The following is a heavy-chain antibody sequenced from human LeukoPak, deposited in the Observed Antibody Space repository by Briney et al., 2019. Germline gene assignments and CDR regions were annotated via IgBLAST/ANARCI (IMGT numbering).Heavy chain of an antibody. D-gene: IGHD2-8*01. CDR2: IWYDGSNK. V-gene: IGHV3-33*01. CDR3: ARDLEGYCTNGVCYPPGGY. CDR1: GFTFSSYG. Sequence: PGGSLRLSCAASGFTFSSYGMDWVRQAPGKGLEWVAVIWYDGSNKYYADSVKGRFTISRDNSKNTLYLQMNSLRAEDTAVYYCARDLEGYCTNGVCYPPGGYWGQGTLVTVSS. J-gene: IGHJ4*02.